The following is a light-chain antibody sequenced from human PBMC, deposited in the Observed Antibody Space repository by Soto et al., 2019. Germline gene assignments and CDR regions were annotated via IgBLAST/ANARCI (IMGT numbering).Light chain of an antibody. CDR3: QQYGDWPPET. Sequence: EVVLTQSPATLSVSPGDRATLSCRASQSVSRNLAWYQQKPGQAPRLLIYGASTRETGVPARFSGSGSATEFTLSISSLQSEDGAVYYCQQYGDWPPETFGQGTKLEI. V-gene: IGKV3-15*01. J-gene: IGKJ2*01. CDR2: GAS. CDR1: QSVSRN.